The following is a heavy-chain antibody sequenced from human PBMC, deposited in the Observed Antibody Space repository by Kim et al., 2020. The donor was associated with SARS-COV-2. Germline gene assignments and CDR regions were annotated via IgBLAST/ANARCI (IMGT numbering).Heavy chain of an antibody. CDR1: GFSFSSYS. CDR3: ARVSYDSSGYFLYTFDI. Sequence: GGSLRPSRAASGFSFSSYSMNWVRQAPGKGLEWVSSISSSSTYIYYADSVKGRFTISRDNAQNSLYLQMNSLRAEDTAVYYCARVSYDSSGYFLYTFDIWGQGTMVTVSS. CDR2: ISSSSTYI. J-gene: IGHJ3*02. V-gene: IGHV3-21*01. D-gene: IGHD3-22*01.